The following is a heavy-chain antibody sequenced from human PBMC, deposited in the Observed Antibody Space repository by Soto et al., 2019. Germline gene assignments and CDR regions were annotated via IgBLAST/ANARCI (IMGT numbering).Heavy chain of an antibody. J-gene: IGHJ4*02. CDR3: ATVDRVVVAATYDY. CDR2: FDPEDGET. D-gene: IGHD2-15*01. CDR1: GYTLTELS. Sequence: ASVKVSCKVSGYTLTELSMHWVRQAPGKGLEWMGGFDPEDGETIYAQKFQGRVTMTEDTSTDTAYMGLSSLRSEDTAVYYCATVDRVVVAATYDYWGQGTLVTVSS. V-gene: IGHV1-24*01.